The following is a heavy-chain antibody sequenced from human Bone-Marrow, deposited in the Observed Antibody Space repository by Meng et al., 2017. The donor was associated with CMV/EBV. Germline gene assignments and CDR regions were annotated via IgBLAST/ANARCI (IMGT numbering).Heavy chain of an antibody. Sequence: GGSLRLSCAASGFTFSSYWMSWVRQAPGKGLEWVADIKQDGSEKYYVDSVKGRFTISRDNANNSLYLQMNSLRAEDTAVYYCARDIAAAGTYYYFFAMDVWGQGTTVTVSS. CDR2: IKQDGSEK. CDR3: ARDIAAAGTYYYFFAMDV. J-gene: IGHJ6*02. V-gene: IGHV3-7*01. CDR1: GFTFSSYW. D-gene: IGHD6-13*01.